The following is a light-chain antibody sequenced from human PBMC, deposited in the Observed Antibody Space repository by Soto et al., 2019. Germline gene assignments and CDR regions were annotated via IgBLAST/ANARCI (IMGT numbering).Light chain of an antibody. CDR2: EVN. J-gene: IGLJ2*01. Sequence: QSALTQPPSESGSPGQSVTISCTGTSSDVGGYNSVSWYQQHPGKAPKLMIYEVNKRPSGVPDRFSGSKSGNTASLTVSGLQVEDEADYYCSSYGGSNNLVFGGGTKLTVL. V-gene: IGLV2-8*01. CDR1: SSDVGGYNS. CDR3: SSYGGSNNLV.